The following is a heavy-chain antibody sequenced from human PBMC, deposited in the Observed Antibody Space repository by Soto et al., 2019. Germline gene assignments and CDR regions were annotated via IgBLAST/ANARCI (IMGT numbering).Heavy chain of an antibody. CDR3: ARTLIYGGRTFDY. CDR1: GGSVSSGNFY. V-gene: IGHV4-61*01. CDR2: VYYSGGT. D-gene: IGHD4-17*01. J-gene: IGHJ4*02. Sequence: NPSETLSLTCTVSGGSVSSGNFYWSWIRQPPGKALEWIGYVYYSGGTIYNPSLKSRVTISVDTSKNQFSLKVTSVTAADTAVYYCARTLIYGGRTFDYWGQGIPVTVSS.